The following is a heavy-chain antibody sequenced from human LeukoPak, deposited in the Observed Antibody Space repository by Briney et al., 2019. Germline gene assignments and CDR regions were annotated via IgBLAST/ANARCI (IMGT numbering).Heavy chain of an antibody. CDR2: IIGGGGST. J-gene: IGHJ6*03. V-gene: IGHV3-23*01. CDR1: GFPFSSHG. Sequence: GGSLRLSCAASGFPFSSHGMSWVRQAPGKGLEWVSGIIGGGGSTYYADSVKGRFTISRDNAKNSLYLQMNSLRAEDTAVYYCARDRGDNSYGPYYYYYYYMDVWGKGTTVTISS. D-gene: IGHD5-18*01. CDR3: ARDRGDNSYGPYYYYYYYMDV.